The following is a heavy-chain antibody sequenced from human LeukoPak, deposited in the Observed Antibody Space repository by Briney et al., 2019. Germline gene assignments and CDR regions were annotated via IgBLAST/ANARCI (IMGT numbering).Heavy chain of an antibody. CDR1: GGSISSYY. D-gene: IGHD2-21*02. CDR3: ARDDGAYCGGDCYGAFDI. J-gene: IGHJ3*02. CDR2: IYYSGST. Sequence: SETLSLTCTVSGGSISSYYWSWIRQPPGKGLEWIGYIYYSGSTNYNPSLKSRVTISVDTSKNQFSLKLSSVTAADTAVYYCARDDGAYCGGDCYGAFDIWGQGQWSPSLQ. V-gene: IGHV4-59*01.